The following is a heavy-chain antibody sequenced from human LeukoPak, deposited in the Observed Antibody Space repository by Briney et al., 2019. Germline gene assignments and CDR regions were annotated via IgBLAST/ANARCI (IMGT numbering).Heavy chain of an antibody. CDR2: IWYDGSNK. CDR3: AKDQYYYDSSGYPGYYYYYGMDV. D-gene: IGHD3-22*01. V-gene: IGHV3-33*06. J-gene: IGHJ6*02. Sequence: PGGSLRLSCAASGFTFSSYGMHWVRQAPGKGLEWVAVIWYDGSNKYYADSVKGRFTISRDNSKNTLYLQMNSLRAEDTAVYYCAKDQYYYDSSGYPGYYYYYGMDVWGQGTTVTVSS. CDR1: GFTFSSYG.